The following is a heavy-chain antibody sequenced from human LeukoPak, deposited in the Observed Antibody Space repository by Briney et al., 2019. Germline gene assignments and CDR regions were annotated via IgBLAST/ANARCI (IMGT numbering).Heavy chain of an antibody. Sequence: SETLSLTCTASGASVRGYYWSWIRQPPGKGLEWIGYIHYTGNTDYNPSLTSRVTMSVDTSKNQFSLMLTSVTAADTAVYYCARGYGSGSYNNFNKWGQGLLVAVSS. D-gene: IGHD3-10*01. CDR3: ARGYGSGSYNNFNK. V-gene: IGHV4-59*02. J-gene: IGHJ4*02. CDR2: IHYTGNT. CDR1: GASVRGYY.